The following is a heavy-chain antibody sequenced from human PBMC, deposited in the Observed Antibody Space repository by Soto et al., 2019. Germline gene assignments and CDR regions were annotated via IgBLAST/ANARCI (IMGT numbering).Heavy chain of an antibody. CDR3: AKDRGAARPFDY. D-gene: IGHD6-6*01. CDR2: ISYDGSNK. J-gene: IGHJ4*02. V-gene: IGHV3-30*18. Sequence: GGSLRLSCAASGFTFSSYGMHWVRQAPGKGLEWVAVISYDGSNKYYADSVKGRFTISRDNSKNTLYLQMNSLRAEDTAVYYCAKDRGAARPFDYWGQGTLVTAPQ. CDR1: GFTFSSYG.